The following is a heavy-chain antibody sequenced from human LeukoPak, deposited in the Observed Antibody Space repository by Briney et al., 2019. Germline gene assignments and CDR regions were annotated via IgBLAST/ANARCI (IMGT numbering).Heavy chain of an antibody. J-gene: IGHJ5*02. V-gene: IGHV4-34*01. D-gene: IGHD3-22*01. CDR2: INHSGST. Sequence: SETLSLTCAVYGGSFSGYYWSWIRQPPGKGLEWIGEINHSGSTNYNPSLKSRVTISVDTSKNQFSLKLSSVTAADTAVYHCARGGRSSSGYSNLGGGIDPWGQGTLVTVSS. CDR1: GGSFSGYY. CDR3: ARGGRSSSGYSNLGGGIDP.